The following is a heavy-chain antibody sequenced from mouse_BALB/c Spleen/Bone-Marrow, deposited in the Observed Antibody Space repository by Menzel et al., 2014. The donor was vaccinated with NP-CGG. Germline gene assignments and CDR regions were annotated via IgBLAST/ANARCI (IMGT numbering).Heavy chain of an antibody. Sequence: VQGVESGGGSVQPGGSLRLSCATSGFTFTDYYMSWVRQPPGKALEWLGFIRNKAKGYTTEYSASVKGRFTISRDNSQRILYLQMNTLRAEDSATYYCARDENVGIYWYFDVWGAGTTVTVSS. CDR2: IRNKAKGYTT. CDR3: ARDENVGIYWYFDV. CDR1: GFTFTDYY. V-gene: IGHV7-3*02. J-gene: IGHJ1*01.